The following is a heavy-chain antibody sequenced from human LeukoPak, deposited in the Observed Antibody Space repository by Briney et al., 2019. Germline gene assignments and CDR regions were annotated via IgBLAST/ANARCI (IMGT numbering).Heavy chain of an antibody. CDR2: IYSGGST. J-gene: IGHJ4*02. CDR3: AKDLSRYSYTRGTFDY. Sequence: GGSLRLSCAASGFTVSSNYMSWVRQAPGKGLEWVSFIYSGGSTFYADSVKGRFTVSRDNSKNTVYLQMNSLRAEDTAVYYCAKDLSRYSYTRGTFDYWGQGTLVTVSS. D-gene: IGHD5-18*01. CDR1: GFTVSSNY. V-gene: IGHV3-53*05.